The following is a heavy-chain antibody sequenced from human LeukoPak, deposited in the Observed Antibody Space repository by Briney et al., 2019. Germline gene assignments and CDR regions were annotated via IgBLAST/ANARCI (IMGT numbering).Heavy chain of an antibody. D-gene: IGHD5-18*01. J-gene: IGHJ4*02. V-gene: IGHV3-7*01. CDR3: ARHLSGVTGYTYGRGIDY. Sequence: GGSLRLSCAASGSTFSTDAMHWVRQAPGKGLEWVANIKKDGSEKYYVDSVKGRFTISRDNAKKSLYLQMNSLRAEDTAVYYCARHLSGVTGYTYGRGIDYWGQGTLVTVFS. CDR2: IKKDGSEK. CDR1: GSTFSTDA.